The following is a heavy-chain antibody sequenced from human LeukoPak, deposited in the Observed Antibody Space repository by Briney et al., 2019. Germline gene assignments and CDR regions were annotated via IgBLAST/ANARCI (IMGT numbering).Heavy chain of an antibody. V-gene: IGHV4-61*01. D-gene: IGHD3-22*01. CDR3: ARYYDSSGYWSTPHFDY. CDR2: IQYSGST. J-gene: IGHJ4*02. Sequence: PSETLSLTCTVSGDSVSGISFYWSWIRQPPGKGLQYIGYIQYSGSTNYNPSLKSRVTISVDTSKNQFSLMLSSVTAADTAVYYCARYYDSSGYWSTPHFDYWGQGTLVTVSS. CDR1: GDSVSGISFY.